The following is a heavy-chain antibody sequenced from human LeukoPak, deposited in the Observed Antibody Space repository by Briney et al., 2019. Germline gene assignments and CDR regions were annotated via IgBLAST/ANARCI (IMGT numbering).Heavy chain of an antibody. D-gene: IGHD2-15*01. CDR1: GFTFSSYG. J-gene: IGHJ5*02. CDR2: ISNDGTTT. Sequence: GGSLRLSCAASGFTFSSYGMHWVRQAPGKGLEWVSRISNDGTTTIYADSVKGRFTISRDNAENTMYLQMNSLKVEDTAVYYCTRRVSATRWFDPWGQGTLVTVSS. CDR3: TRRVSATRWFDP. V-gene: IGHV3-74*01.